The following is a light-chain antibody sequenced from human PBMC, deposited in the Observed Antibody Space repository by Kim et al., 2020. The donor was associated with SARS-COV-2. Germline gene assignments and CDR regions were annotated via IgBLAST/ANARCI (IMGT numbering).Light chain of an antibody. J-gene: IGKJ1*01. CDR1: QSISTS. Sequence: LSPGEKATLSCRAGQSISTSLAWYQQRLGQAPKLLIYDTSKRAAGVPARFSASGSGTDFTLTISSLEPDDFATYYCQQRYSWPRTFGQGTKVDIK. V-gene: IGKV3-11*01. CDR2: DTS. CDR3: QQRYSWPRT.